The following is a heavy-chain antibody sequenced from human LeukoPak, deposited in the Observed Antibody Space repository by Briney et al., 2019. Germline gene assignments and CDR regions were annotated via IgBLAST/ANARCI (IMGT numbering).Heavy chain of an antibody. CDR3: GRRCIASAGQDT. CDR2: IYYSGTT. V-gene: IGHV4-59*08. Sequence: SETLSLTCTVSGLLISSSYLSWVRQPPGKGLEWIGYIYYSGTTNYNPSLKSRVTILVDTSKNQFSLNLSSVTAADTAVYYCGRRCIASAGQDTWGQGTLVTVSS. J-gene: IGHJ5*02. CDR1: GLLISSSY. D-gene: IGHD6-13*01.